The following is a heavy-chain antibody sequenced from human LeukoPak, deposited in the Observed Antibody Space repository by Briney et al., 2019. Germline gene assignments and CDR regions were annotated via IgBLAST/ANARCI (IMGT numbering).Heavy chain of an antibody. V-gene: IGHV1-46*01. J-gene: IGHJ4*02. CDR1: GYTFTRYY. Sequence: GASVKASCKASGYTFTRYYIHWVRQAPGQGLEWMGIISPSGGSTSNAQKFQGRVTMTGDTSTSTVYMELSSLRSEDTAVYYCARLGSGEDDGGWVDYWGQGTLVTVSS. CDR3: ARLGSGEDDGGWVDY. D-gene: IGHD3-10*01. CDR2: ISPSGGST.